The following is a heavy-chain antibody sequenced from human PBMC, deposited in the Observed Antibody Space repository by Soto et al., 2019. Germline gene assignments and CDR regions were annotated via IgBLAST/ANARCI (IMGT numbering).Heavy chain of an antibody. V-gene: IGHV3-30-3*01. J-gene: IGHJ4*02. CDR1: GFTFSSYA. CDR3: ARGGGYNWELYYFAY. Sequence: QVQLVESGGGVVQPGRSLRLSCAASGFTFSSYAMHWVRQAPGTGLERVAVISYDGSNKYYADSVKGRFTISRDNSKNTLYLQMNCQRANDTAVYYCARGGGYNWELYYFAYWGQGTLVTVSS. D-gene: IGHD5-12*01. CDR2: ISYDGSNK.